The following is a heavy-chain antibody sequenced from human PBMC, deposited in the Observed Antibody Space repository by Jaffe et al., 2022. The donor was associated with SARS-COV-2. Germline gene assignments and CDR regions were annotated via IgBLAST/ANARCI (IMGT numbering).Heavy chain of an antibody. J-gene: IGHJ4*02. CDR1: GFTFSSYS. CDR3: ARAKWDGSALMSWFDY. CDR2: ISSSSSYI. Sequence: EVQLVESGGGLVKPGGSLRLSCAASGFTFSSYSMNWVRQAPGKGLEWVSSISSSSSYIYYADSVKGRFTISRDNAKNSLYLQMNSLRAEDTAVYYCARAKWDGSALMSWFDYWGQGTLVTVSS. V-gene: IGHV3-21*01. D-gene: IGHD3-22*01.